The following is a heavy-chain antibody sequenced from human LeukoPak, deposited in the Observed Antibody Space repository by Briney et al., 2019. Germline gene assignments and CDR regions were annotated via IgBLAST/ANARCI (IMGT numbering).Heavy chain of an antibody. J-gene: IGHJ4*02. CDR3: ASSGSSPLDY. D-gene: IGHD1-26*01. Sequence: PSQTLSLACAVSGGSISSGGYSWSWIRQPPGKGLEWIGEINHSGSTNYNPSLKSRVTISVDTSKNQFSLKLRSVTAADTAVYYCASSGSSPLDYWGQGTLVTVSS. CDR1: GGSISSGGYS. V-gene: IGHV4-30-2*01. CDR2: INHSGST.